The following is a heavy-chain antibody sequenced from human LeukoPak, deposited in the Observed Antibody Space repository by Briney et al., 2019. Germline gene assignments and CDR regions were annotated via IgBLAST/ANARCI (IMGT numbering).Heavy chain of an antibody. Sequence: SGTLSLTCTVSGGSISSYYWSWIRQPPGKGLEWIGYIYYSGSTNYNPSLKSRVTISVDTSKNQFSLKLSSVTAADTAVYYCARAYYDFWSGYPHYYYYGMDVWGQGTTVTVSS. D-gene: IGHD3-3*01. CDR1: GGSISSYY. V-gene: IGHV4-59*01. J-gene: IGHJ6*02. CDR2: IYYSGST. CDR3: ARAYYDFWSGYPHYYYYGMDV.